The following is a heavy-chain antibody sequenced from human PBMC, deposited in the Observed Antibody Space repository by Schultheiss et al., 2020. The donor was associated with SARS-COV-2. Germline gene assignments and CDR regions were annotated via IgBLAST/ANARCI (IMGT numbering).Heavy chain of an antibody. CDR3: AASIGTGYYYGMDV. J-gene: IGHJ6*02. V-gene: IGHV4-39*01. D-gene: IGHD3/OR15-3a*01. CDR2: INHSGST. Sequence: SQTLSLTCTVSGGSISSSSYYWGWIRQPPGKGLEWIGEINHSGSTNYNPSLKSRVTISVDTSKNQFSLKLSSVTAADTAVYYCAASIGTGYYYGMDVWGQGTTVTVSS. CDR1: GGSISSSSYY.